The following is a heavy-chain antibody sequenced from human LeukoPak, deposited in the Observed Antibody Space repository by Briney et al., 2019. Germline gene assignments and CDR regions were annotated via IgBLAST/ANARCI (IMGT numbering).Heavy chain of an antibody. D-gene: IGHD5-24*01. J-gene: IGHJ3*02. V-gene: IGHV3-21*01. Sequence: GGSLRLSCAASGFTFSSYSMNWVRQAPGKGLEWVSSISSSGSDMYYAESVKGRFTISRDNAKNLLYLQMNSLRAEDTAVYYCARGLDGYAFACDIWGQGTMVTVSS. CDR1: GFTFSSYS. CDR3: ARGLDGYAFACDI. CDR2: ISSSGSDM.